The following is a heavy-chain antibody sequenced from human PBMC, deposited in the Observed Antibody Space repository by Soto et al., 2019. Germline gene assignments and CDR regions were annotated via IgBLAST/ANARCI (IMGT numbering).Heavy chain of an antibody. CDR2: INQGGST. V-gene: IGHV4-34*02. J-gene: IGHJ4*02. Sequence: QVQLQQWGAGLLKPSETLSLTCAVYGGSFSGYYWTWIRQPPGKGPEWIRDINQGGSTNHNHSLNMRVTISVDTSRIQFALNLKTVTDADAAVYYCARGTSMMLTIQGDAPNENYFDSWGRGTLVTVSS. CDR1: GGSFSGYY. CDR3: ARGTSMMLTIQGDAPNENYFDS. D-gene: IGHD1-1*01.